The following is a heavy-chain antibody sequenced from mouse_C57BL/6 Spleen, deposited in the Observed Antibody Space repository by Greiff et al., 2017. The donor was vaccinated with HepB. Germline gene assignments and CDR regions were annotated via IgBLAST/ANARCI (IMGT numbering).Heavy chain of an antibody. CDR2: IDPETGGT. J-gene: IGHJ3*01. V-gene: IGHV1-15*01. CDR1: GYTFTDYE. D-gene: IGHD2-10*02. CDR3: TLGFAY. Sequence: LMESGAELVRPGASVTLSCKASGYTFTDYEMHWVKQTPVHGLEWIGAIDPETGGTAYNQKFKGKAILTADKSSSTAYMELRSLTSEDSAVYYCTLGFAYWGQGTLVTVSA.